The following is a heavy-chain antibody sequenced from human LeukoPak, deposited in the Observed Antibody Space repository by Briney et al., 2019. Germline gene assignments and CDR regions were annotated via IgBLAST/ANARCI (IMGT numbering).Heavy chain of an antibody. Sequence: QHGGCLRLSRADSRFTLTSYAMGRVRQAPRKGLEWVSAITASGGNKYSADSVKGRFTISRDNSKNTLYLQVNGLRAEDTAVYYCAKGNGYSYGRYYFDYWGQGTLVTVSS. J-gene: IGHJ4*02. CDR2: ITASGGNK. D-gene: IGHD5-18*01. CDR1: RFTLTSYA. CDR3: AKGNGYSYGRYYFDY. V-gene: IGHV3-23*01.